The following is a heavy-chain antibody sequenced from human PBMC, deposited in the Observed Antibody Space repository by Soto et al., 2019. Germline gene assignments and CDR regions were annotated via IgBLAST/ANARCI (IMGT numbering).Heavy chain of an antibody. V-gene: IGHV4-59*01. CDR2: IYYSGIT. CDR3: ARGLAVAVFDY. Sequence: SETLSLTCTVSGGSIGSYYWSWIRQAPGKGLEWIGLIYYSGITDYNPSLKSRVAISIDTSKNQFSLNLSSVTAADTAVYYCARGLAVAVFDYWGQGTLVTVSS. CDR1: GGSIGSYY. D-gene: IGHD6-19*01. J-gene: IGHJ4*02.